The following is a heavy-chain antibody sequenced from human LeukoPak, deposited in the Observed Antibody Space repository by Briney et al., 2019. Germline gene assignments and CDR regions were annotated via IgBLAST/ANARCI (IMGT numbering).Heavy chain of an antibody. CDR1: GGTFISYA. CDR3: ARDSGGYYVY. CDR2: IIPIFGTA. D-gene: IGHD3-22*01. V-gene: IGHV1-69*01. J-gene: IGHJ4*02. Sequence: ASVTVSCKASGGTFISYAISWVRQAPGQGLEWMGGIIPIFGTANYAQKFQGRVTITADESTSTAYMELSSLRSEDTAVYYCARDSGGYYVYWSQGTLVTVSS.